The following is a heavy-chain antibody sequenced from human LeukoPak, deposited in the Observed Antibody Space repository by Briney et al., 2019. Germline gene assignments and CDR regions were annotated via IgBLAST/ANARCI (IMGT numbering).Heavy chain of an antibody. Sequence: GASVKVSCKASGGTFSSYAISWVRQAPGQGLEWMGGIIPIFGTANYAQKFQGRVTITADESTSTAYMELSSLRSEDTAVYYCARVYVDPYGSGSHFDYWGQGTLVTVSS. CDR1: GGTFSSYA. V-gene: IGHV1-69*13. CDR3: ARVYVDPYGSGSHFDY. D-gene: IGHD3-10*01. CDR2: IIPIFGTA. J-gene: IGHJ4*02.